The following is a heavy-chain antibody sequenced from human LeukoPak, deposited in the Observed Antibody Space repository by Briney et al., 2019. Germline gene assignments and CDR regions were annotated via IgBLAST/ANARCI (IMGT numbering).Heavy chain of an antibody. CDR1: GFTVSSNY. V-gene: IGHV3-66*01. CDR2: IYSGGSI. CDR3: AGISP. J-gene: IGHJ4*02. Sequence: GGSLRLSSAASGFTVSSNYMSWVRQAPGKGLEWVSGIYSGGSIYYADSVKGRFTISRDNSRNTLYLQMNSLRAEDTAVYYCAGISPWGQGTLVTGSS.